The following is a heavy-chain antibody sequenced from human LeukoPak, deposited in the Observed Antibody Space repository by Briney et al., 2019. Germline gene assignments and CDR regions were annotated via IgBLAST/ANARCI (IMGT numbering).Heavy chain of an antibody. J-gene: IGHJ4*02. D-gene: IGHD6-6*01. Sequence: GGSLRLSCAASGFTFSTNPMSWVCQAPGKGLEWVSAISDTRTYYADAVKGRFTISRDNSKNTVFLQMNSLRAEDTAVYYCARVGAARTYYFDYWGQGTLVTVSS. CDR1: GFTFSTNP. CDR2: ISDTRT. CDR3: ARVGAARTYYFDY. V-gene: IGHV3-23*01.